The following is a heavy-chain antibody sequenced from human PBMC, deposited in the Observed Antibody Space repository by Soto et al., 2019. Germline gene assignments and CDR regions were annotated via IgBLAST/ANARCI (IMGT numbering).Heavy chain of an antibody. Sequence: EVQLVGSGGGLVQPGGSLRLSCAASGFTFSTYWMSWVRQAPGKGLEWVANIKEDGSEKYYVDSVEGRFTISRDNAKNSLYLQMTSLRAEDTALYYCARGWGYFDSSGFPDLYAMDVW. J-gene: IGHJ6*01. CDR1: GFTFSTYW. D-gene: IGHD3-22*01. CDR3: ARGWGYFDSSGFPDLYAMDV. CDR2: IKEDGSEK. V-gene: IGHV3-7*01.